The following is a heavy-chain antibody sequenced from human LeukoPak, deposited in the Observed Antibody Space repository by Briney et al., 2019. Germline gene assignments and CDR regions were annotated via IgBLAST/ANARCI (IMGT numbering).Heavy chain of an antibody. CDR1: GGSITNYY. D-gene: IGHD5-18*01. CDR2: IYYSGNT. CDR3: ARAGPGYSYGYTPFSFDS. V-gene: IGHV4-59*01. J-gene: IGHJ4*02. Sequence: SETLSLTCTVSGGSITNYYWGWIRQPPGKGLEWMGYIYYSGNTKYNPSLKSRVTISADTSKNLFSLKLSSVTAADTAVYYCARAGPGYSYGYTPFSFDSWGQGTPVTVSS.